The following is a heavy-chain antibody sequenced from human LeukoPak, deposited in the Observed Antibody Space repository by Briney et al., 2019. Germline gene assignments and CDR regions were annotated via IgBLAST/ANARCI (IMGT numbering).Heavy chain of an antibody. J-gene: IGHJ6*02. Sequence: SETLSLTCTVSGGSISSYYWSWIRQPAGKGLEWIGRIYTSGSTNYNPSLKSRVTMSVDTSKNQFSLKLSSVTAADTAVYYCARVGYYYDSSGYDGMDVWGQGTTVTVSS. CDR3: ARVGYYYDSSGYDGMDV. CDR1: GGSISSYY. V-gene: IGHV4-4*07. CDR2: IYTSGST. D-gene: IGHD3-22*01.